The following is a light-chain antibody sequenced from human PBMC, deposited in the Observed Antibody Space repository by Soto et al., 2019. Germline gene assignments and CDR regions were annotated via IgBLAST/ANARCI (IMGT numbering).Light chain of an antibody. Sequence: QSVLTQPPSVSGAPGQRVTISCTGSSSNIGAGYDVHWYQQLPGTAPKLLIYGNSNRPSGVPDRFSGSKSRTSASLAITGLQAEDEADYYCQSYDSSLSGSVFGGGTKLT. CDR2: GNS. V-gene: IGLV1-40*01. CDR1: SSNIGAGYD. J-gene: IGLJ3*02. CDR3: QSYDSSLSGSV.